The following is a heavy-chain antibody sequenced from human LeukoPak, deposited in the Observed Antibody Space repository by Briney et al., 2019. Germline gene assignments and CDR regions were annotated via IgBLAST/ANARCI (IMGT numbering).Heavy chain of an antibody. CDR1: GYTFTSFY. V-gene: IGHV1-46*01. CDR2: INPSGGST. D-gene: IGHD1-26*01. Sequence: ASVKVSCKASGYTFTSFYIHWVRQAPGQGLEWMGIINPSGGSTSYAQKFQGRVTMTRDMSTTTVYMELSSLRSEDTAMYYCARDLSVGGTTYYFDYWGQGTLVTVSS. J-gene: IGHJ4*02. CDR3: ARDLSVGGTTYYFDY.